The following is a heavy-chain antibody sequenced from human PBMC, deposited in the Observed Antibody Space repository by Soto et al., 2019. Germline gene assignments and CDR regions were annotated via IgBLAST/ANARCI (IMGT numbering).Heavy chain of an antibody. Sequence: GGSLRLSCAASGFTFSSYAMSWVRQAPGKGLEWVSAISGSGDSTYYADSVKGRFTISRDNSKNTLYLQMNSLRAEDTAVYYCAKPPSSGWYEYYFDYWGQGTLVTVSS. V-gene: IGHV3-23*01. CDR3: AKPPSSGWYEYYFDY. CDR1: GFTFSSYA. D-gene: IGHD6-19*01. CDR2: ISGSGDST. J-gene: IGHJ4*02.